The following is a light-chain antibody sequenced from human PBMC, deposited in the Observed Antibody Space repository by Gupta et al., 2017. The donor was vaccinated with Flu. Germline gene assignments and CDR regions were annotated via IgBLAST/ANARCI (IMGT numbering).Light chain of an antibody. Sequence: TTVPPAPEAWTSRPSRACNDVSSNLDWYQQKPGQAPRRLIYNASTRATGIPARFTGSGSGTDFTLKSSSGESEDFALYFCKQYEDLPTFGGGTKVEIK. CDR1: NDVSSN. V-gene: IGKV3-15*01. J-gene: IGKJ4*01. CDR3: KQYEDLPT. CDR2: NAS.